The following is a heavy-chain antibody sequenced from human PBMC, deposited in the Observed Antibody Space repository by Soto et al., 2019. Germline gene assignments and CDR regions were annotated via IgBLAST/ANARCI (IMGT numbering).Heavy chain of an antibody. J-gene: IGHJ6*02. Sequence: GASVEVSCKASGYTFTSYGISWVRQAPGQGLEWMGWISAYNGNTNYAQKLQGRVTMTTDTSTSTAYMELRSLRSDDTAVYYCARIEVLRYFDWYPPNYYYGMDVWGQGTTVTVSS. CDR3: ARIEVLRYFDWYPPNYYYGMDV. CDR1: GYTFTSYG. V-gene: IGHV1-18*04. D-gene: IGHD3-9*01. CDR2: ISAYNGNT.